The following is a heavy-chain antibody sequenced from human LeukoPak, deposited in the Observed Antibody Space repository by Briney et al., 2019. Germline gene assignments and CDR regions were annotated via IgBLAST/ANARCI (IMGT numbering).Heavy chain of an antibody. V-gene: IGHV3-30-3*01. CDR1: GFTFSSYA. Sequence: PGRSLRLSCAASGFTFSSYAMHWVRQAPGKGLEWVAVISYDGSNKYYADSVKGRFTISRDNSKNTLYLQMNSLRAEDTAVYYWGRGITMIVAYDAFDIWGQGTMVTVSS. CDR3: GRGITMIVAYDAFDI. J-gene: IGHJ3*02. CDR2: ISYDGSNK. D-gene: IGHD3-22*01.